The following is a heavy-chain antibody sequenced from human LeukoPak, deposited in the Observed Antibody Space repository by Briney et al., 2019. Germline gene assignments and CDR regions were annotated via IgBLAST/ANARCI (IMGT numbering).Heavy chain of an antibody. D-gene: IGHD2-2*01. CDR1: GYTFTGYY. Sequence: ASVKVSCKASGYTFTGYYMHWVRQAPGQGLEWMGWINPNSGGTNYAQKFQGRVTMTRDTPISTAYMELSRLRSDDTVVYYCGSGAVPAAISWFDPWGQGTLVTVSS. CDR3: GSGAVPAAISWFDP. V-gene: IGHV1-2*02. J-gene: IGHJ5*02. CDR2: INPNSGGT.